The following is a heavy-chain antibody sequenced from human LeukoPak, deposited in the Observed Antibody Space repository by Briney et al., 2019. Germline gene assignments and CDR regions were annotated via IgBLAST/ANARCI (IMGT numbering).Heavy chain of an antibody. Sequence: ASVKVSCKASGYTFTGYYMHWVRQAPGQGLEWMGWINPNSGGTNYAQKFQGRVTMTRDTSISTAYMELRRLRSDDTAVYYCATSAYYYYYMDVWGKGTTVTVSS. CDR1: GYTFTGYY. D-gene: IGHD1/OR15-1a*01. V-gene: IGHV1-2*02. J-gene: IGHJ6*03. CDR3: ATSAYYYYYMDV. CDR2: INPNSGGT.